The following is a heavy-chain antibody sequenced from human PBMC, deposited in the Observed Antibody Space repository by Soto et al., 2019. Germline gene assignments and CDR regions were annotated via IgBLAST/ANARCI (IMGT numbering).Heavy chain of an antibody. CDR3: ARGGATARSYFYMDV. D-gene: IGHD1-26*01. Sequence: EVRLVESGGGAVRPGGSLRLSCEASGFTFDDYGMTWVRQAPGKGLEWVSGVNWNGGTTGYADSVKGRFTISRDNAKSQLFLQMNSLRADDTAFYYCARGGATARSYFYMDVWANGTTVTV. J-gene: IGHJ6*03. CDR2: VNWNGGTT. CDR1: GFTFDDYG. V-gene: IGHV3-20*04.